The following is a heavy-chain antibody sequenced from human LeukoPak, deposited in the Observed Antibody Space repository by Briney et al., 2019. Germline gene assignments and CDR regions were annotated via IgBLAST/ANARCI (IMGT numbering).Heavy chain of an antibody. CDR1: GFTFSSYG. CDR3: AKDEIQGVVGAGPGY. CDR2: IQNDGGNK. D-gene: IGHD1-26*01. J-gene: IGHJ4*02. V-gene: IGHV3-30*02. Sequence: GGSLRLSCAASGFTFSSYGMHWVRQAPGKGLEWVAFIQNDGGNKYYADSVKGRFTISRDNSKNTLYLQMNSLRAEDTAVYHCAKDEIQGVVGAGPGYWGQGTLVTVSS.